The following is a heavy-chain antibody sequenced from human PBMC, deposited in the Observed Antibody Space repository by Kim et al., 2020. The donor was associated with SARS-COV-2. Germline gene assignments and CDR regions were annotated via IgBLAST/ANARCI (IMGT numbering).Heavy chain of an antibody. CDR1: GFTFSSYA. D-gene: IGHD3-3*01. V-gene: IGHV3-23*01. CDR2: ISGSGGST. J-gene: IGHJ6*02. Sequence: GGSLRLSCAASGFTFSSYAMSWVRQAPGKGLEWVSAISGSGGSTYYADSVKGRFTISRDNSKNTLYLQMNSLRAEDTAVYYCAKVVSRITIFGVVTRGGMDVWGQGTTVTVSS. CDR3: AKVVSRITIFGVVTRGGMDV.